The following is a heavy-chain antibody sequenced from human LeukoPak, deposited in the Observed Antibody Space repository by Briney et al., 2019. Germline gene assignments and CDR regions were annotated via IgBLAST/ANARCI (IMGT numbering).Heavy chain of an antibody. D-gene: IGHD3-16*01. CDR2: INHSGST. CDR1: GGSFSGYY. CDR3: ARAPTYYDYVWGSKSYYFDY. J-gene: IGHJ4*02. V-gene: IGHV4-34*01. Sequence: SETLSLTCAVYGGSFSGYYWSWIRKPPGKGLEWIGEINHSGSTNYTPSLKSRVTISVDTSKNQFSLKLSSVTAADTAVYYCARAPTYYDYVWGSKSYYFDYWGQGTLVTVSS.